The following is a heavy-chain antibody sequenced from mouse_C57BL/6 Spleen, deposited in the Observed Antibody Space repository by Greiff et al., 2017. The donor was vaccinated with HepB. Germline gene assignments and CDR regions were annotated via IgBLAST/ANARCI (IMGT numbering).Heavy chain of an antibody. CDR1: GYSFTGYY. D-gene: IGHD1-1*01. Sequence: VQLQQSGPELVKPGASVKISCKASGYSFTGYYMNWVKQSPEKSLEWIGEINPSTGGTTYNQKFKAKATLTVDKSSSTAYMQLKSLTSEDSAVYYCADYGSSFLWGQGTLVTVSA. CDR2: INPSTGGT. V-gene: IGHV1-42*01. J-gene: IGHJ3*01. CDR3: ADYGSSFL.